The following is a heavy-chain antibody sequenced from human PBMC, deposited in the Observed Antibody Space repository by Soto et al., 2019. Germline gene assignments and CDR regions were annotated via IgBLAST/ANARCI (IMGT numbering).Heavy chain of an antibody. CDR2: ISGSGGST. V-gene: IGHV3-23*01. J-gene: IGHJ5*02. CDR3: AKDHYLERRGYNWFDP. D-gene: IGHD1-1*01. Sequence: PGGSLRLSCAASGFTFSSYAMSWVRQAPGKGLEWVSAISGSGGSTYYADSVKGRFTISRDNSKNTLYLQMNSLRAEDTAVYYCAKDHYLERRGYNWFDPWGQGTLVTLSS. CDR1: GFTFSSYA.